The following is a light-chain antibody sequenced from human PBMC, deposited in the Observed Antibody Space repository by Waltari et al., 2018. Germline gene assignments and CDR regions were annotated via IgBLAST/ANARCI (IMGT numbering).Light chain of an antibody. J-gene: IGKJ4*01. V-gene: IGKV2-29*02. CDR3: MQGVHLPLT. CDR2: DVS. Sequence: QTLLHSDGNTFLFWYRQKPGQSPHLLIYDVSSRFSGVPDRFSGSGSGTDFTLKISRVEAEDTGVYYCMQGVHLPLTFGGGTKVEI. CDR1: QTLLHSDGNTF.